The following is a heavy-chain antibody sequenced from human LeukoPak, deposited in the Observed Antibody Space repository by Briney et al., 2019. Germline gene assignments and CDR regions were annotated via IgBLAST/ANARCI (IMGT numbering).Heavy chain of an antibody. J-gene: IGHJ4*02. CDR3: AKRRDVAAGGSGAFDY. CDR2: IRYDGSSQ. V-gene: IGHV3-30*02. CDR1: GFTFSSCG. Sequence: GGSLRLSCAASGFTFSSCGMHWVRQAPGKGLEWVAFIRYDGSSQRYTDSVKGRFTISRDNSKNTVYLQMNSLRAEDTAVYYCAKRRDVAAGGSGAFDYWGQGSLVAVSS. D-gene: IGHD6-13*01.